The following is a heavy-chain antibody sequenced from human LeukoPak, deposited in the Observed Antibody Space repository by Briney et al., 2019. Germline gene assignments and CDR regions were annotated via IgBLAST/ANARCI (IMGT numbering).Heavy chain of an antibody. J-gene: IGHJ4*02. CDR3: TTDASTYCASGVCYTGGNFDD. CDR1: GLTLSSHA. Sequence: GGSLRLSCVASGLTLSSHAVSWVRQAPGKGLEWVSSIFDSTSNTFYADSVKGRFTISRDDSKNTLYLQMSSLETEDTGTYYCTTDASTYCASGVCYTGGNFDDWGQGTLVTVSS. CDR2: IFDSTSNT. V-gene: IGHV3-23*01. D-gene: IGHD2-8*01.